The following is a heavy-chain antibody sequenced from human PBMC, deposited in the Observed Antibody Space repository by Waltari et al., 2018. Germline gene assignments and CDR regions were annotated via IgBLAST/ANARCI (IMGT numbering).Heavy chain of an antibody. CDR1: GYTLTELS. Sequence: QVQLVQSGAEVRKPGASVKVSCKVSGYTLTELSMPWLRQAPGKGFEWWGGFDPEEGETIYERKVQGRVTMTEDTSTDTAYMELSSLRSEDTAVYYCATGYGEEKPWGQGTLVTVSS. CDR2: FDPEEGET. V-gene: IGHV1-24*01. J-gene: IGHJ4*02. CDR3: ATGYGEEKP. D-gene: IGHD4-17*01.